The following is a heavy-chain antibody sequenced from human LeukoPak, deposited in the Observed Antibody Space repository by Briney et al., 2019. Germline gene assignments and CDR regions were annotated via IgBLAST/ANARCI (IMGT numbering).Heavy chain of an antibody. V-gene: IGHV1-2*06. CDR1: GYTFTGYY. CDR2: INPKSGGT. CDR3: ALIVVAGTRFDY. J-gene: IGHJ4*02. D-gene: IGHD6-19*01. Sequence: ASVKVSCKASGYTFTGYYIHWVRQAPGQGLEWMGRINPKSGGTNYAQKFQGRVTMTRDTSISTAYMELSRLRSDDTAVYYCALIVVAGTRFDYWGQGTLVTVSP.